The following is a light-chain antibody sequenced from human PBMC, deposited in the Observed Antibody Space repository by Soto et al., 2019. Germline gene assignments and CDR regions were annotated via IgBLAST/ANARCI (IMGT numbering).Light chain of an antibody. CDR3: SSYTSSSSLYV. V-gene: IGLV2-14*03. CDR2: DVS. Sequence: QSALTQPASVSGSPGQSITISCTGTSSDVGGYNYVSWYQQHPGKAPKLMIFDVSNRPSGVSLRFSGSKSGNTASLTISGLQAEDEADYYCSSYTSSSSLYVFGSGTKLTVL. J-gene: IGLJ1*01. CDR1: SSDVGGYNY.